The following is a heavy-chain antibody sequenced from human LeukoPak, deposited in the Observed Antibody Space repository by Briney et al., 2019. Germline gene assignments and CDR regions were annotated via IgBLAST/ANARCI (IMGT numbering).Heavy chain of an antibody. V-gene: IGHV3-30*02. CDR2: IRYDGSNK. J-gene: IGHJ4*02. CDR3: AHRSGLLSYYFDY. CDR1: GFTFSSYA. Sequence: GGSLRLSCAASGFTFSSYAMHWVRQAPGKGLEWVAFIRYDGSNKYYADSVKGRFTISRDNSKSTLFLQMNSLRAEDTAVYYCAHRSGLLSYYFDYWGPGTLVTVSS. D-gene: IGHD2-21*02.